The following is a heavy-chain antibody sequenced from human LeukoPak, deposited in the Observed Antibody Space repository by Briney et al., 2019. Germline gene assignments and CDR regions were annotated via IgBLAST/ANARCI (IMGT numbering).Heavy chain of an antibody. Sequence: GGSLRLSCAASGFTVSSNYMSWVRQAPGKGLEWVSVIYSGGSTYYADSVKGRFTISRDNSKNTLYLQMNSLRAEDTAVYYCASNPRIAVAGAPAYWGQGTLVTVSS. CDR1: GFTVSSNY. CDR2: IYSGGST. D-gene: IGHD6-19*01. CDR3: ASNPRIAVAGAPAY. V-gene: IGHV3-66*01. J-gene: IGHJ4*02.